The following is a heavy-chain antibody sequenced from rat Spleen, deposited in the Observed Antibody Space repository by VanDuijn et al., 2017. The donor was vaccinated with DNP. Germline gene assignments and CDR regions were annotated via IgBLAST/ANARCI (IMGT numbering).Heavy chain of an antibody. D-gene: IGHD4-3*01. V-gene: IGHV5-22*01. J-gene: IGHJ2*01. Sequence: EVQLVESGGGLVQPGSPLKLSCAASGFTFSDYYMAWVRQGPTKGLEWVSYIRYDGGTTYYGDSVKGRFAISRDNAKSTLYLQMNSLRSEDMATYYCVRWSSGHFDYWGQGVMVTVSS. CDR1: GFTFSDYY. CDR2: IRYDGGTT. CDR3: VRWSSGHFDY.